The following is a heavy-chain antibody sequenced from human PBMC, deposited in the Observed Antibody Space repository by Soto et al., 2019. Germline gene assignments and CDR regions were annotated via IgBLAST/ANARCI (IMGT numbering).Heavy chain of an antibody. V-gene: IGHV3-9*01. Sequence: EVQLVESGGGLVQPGSSLRLSCAASGFTFDDYAMHWVRQPPGKGLEWVSSISWNSGNMAYGDSVKGRFTISRDNAKNSVFVQMSSLRTDDTDWYYCAKEGRGGVDSWGEGTLVTVSS. CDR1: GFTFDDYA. CDR3: AKEGRGGVDS. D-gene: IGHD3-10*01. CDR2: ISWNSGNM. J-gene: IGHJ4*02.